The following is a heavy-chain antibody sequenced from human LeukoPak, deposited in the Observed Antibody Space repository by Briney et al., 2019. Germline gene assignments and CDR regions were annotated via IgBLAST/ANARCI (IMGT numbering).Heavy chain of an antibody. CDR1: GFTFSSYG. Sequence: GRSLRLSCAASGFTFSSYGMHWVRQAPGKGLEWVAVISYDGSNKYYADSVKGRFTISRDNSKNTLYLQMNSLRAEDTAVYYCAKDHGSTVVTPQLIYYYYGMDVWGQGTTVTVSS. J-gene: IGHJ6*02. V-gene: IGHV3-30*18. D-gene: IGHD4-23*01. CDR3: AKDHGSTVVTPQLIYYYYGMDV. CDR2: ISYDGSNK.